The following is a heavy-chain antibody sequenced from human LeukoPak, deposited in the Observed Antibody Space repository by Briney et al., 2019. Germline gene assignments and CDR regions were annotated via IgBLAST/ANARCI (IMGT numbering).Heavy chain of an antibody. CDR2: VNTDGSDS. Sequence: PGGSLRLSCAASGFTFSTYWMRWVRQAPGKGLVWVSRVNTDGSDSSYADSVKGRFTISRDNAKNTLYLQMNSLRAEDTAVYYCARDRADYYDKWGRGTLSPSPQ. D-gene: IGHD3-22*01. J-gene: IGHJ4*02. V-gene: IGHV3-74*01. CDR1: GFTFSTYW. CDR3: ARDRADYYDK.